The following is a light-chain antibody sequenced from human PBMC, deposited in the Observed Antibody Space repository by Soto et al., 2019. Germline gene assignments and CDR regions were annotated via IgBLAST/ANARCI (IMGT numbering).Light chain of an antibody. CDR1: SSDIGGYNY. CDR2: GVS. Sequence: QSALTQPASVSGSPGQSTTISCTGTSSDIGGYNYVSWYQQHPGKAPKLMIYGVSDRPSGVSTRFSGSRSGNTASLTISGLQAEDEADYYCSSYTSSSTRVFGGGTKLTVL. CDR3: SSYTSSSTRV. V-gene: IGLV2-14*01. J-gene: IGLJ2*01.